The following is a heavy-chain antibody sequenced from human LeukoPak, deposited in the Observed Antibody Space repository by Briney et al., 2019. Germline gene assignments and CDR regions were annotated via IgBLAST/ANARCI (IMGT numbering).Heavy chain of an antibody. J-gene: IGHJ2*01. CDR3: AKGGQWLVRIDWYFDL. D-gene: IGHD6-19*01. CDR2: ISNDGRST. CDR1: GFSFSGYW. Sequence: PGGSLRLSCAASGFSFSGYWMHWVRQAPGKGLEWVSRISNDGRSTTYADSMKGRFTISRDNSKNTLYLEMNSLRVDDRAVYYCAKGGQWLVRIDWYFDLWGRGALVTVSS. V-gene: IGHV3-74*01.